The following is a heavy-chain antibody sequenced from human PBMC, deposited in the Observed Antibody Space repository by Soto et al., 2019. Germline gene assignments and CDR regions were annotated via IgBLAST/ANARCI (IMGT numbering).Heavy chain of an antibody. CDR3: ARVFTVRRGSGSDY. Sequence: QVQLVQSRAEVKKPGASVKVSCKASGYTFTSYDIHWVRQATGQGLEWMGWMNPYSANTGYAQTFQGRVTMTRDTSISTAYMELSSLRSEDTAVYYCARVFTVRRGSGSDYWGQGTLVTVSS. CDR1: GYTFTSYD. V-gene: IGHV1-8*01. D-gene: IGHD1-26*01. J-gene: IGHJ4*02. CDR2: MNPYSANT.